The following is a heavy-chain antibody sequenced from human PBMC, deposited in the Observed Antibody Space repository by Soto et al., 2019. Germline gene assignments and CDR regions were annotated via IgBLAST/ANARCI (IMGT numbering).Heavy chain of an antibody. J-gene: IGHJ4*02. CDR3: ARSVEALPVRGALDY. Sequence: QITLKESGPTLVKPTQTLTLTCTFSGFSLSTSGVGVGWIRQPPGKALECLALIYWDDDERYSPSLQRRLTITKDTSMSRVVLTMTNMDPVDTATYFCARSVEALPVRGALDYWGQGTLFTVSS. D-gene: IGHD6-6*01. CDR1: GFSLSTSGVG. V-gene: IGHV2-5*02. CDR2: IYWDDDE.